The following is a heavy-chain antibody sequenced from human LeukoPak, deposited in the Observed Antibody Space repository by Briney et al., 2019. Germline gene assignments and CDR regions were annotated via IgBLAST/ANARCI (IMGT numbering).Heavy chain of an antibody. V-gene: IGHV3-21*04. D-gene: IGHD3-10*01. J-gene: IGHJ6*02. CDR2: ISSSSSYI. Sequence: GGSLRLSCAASGFTFSDYSMNWVRQAPGKGLEWVSSISSSSSYIYYADSVKGRFTISRDNAKNSLYLQMNSLRAEDTALYYCAKDFGEAPNYGMDVWGQGTTVTVSS. CDR1: GFTFSDYS. CDR3: AKDFGEAPNYGMDV.